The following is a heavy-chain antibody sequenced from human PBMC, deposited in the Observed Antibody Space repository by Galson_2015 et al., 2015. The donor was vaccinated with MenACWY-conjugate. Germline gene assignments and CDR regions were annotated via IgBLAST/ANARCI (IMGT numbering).Heavy chain of an antibody. V-gene: IGHV3-23*01. CDR2: ISSSGGST. Sequence: SLRLSCAASGVTLSNYAMNWVRQAPGKGLESVSGISSSGGSTFYADSVKGRFTISRDNSQKKLYLQMNNLRVEDTAIYYCATITMVQGVILGWGQGTLVTVSP. J-gene: IGHJ4*02. CDR1: GVTLSNYA. CDR3: ATITMVQGVILG. D-gene: IGHD3-10*01.